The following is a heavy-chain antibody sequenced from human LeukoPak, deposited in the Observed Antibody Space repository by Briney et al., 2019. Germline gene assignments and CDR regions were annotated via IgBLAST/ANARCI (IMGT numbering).Heavy chain of an antibody. CDR3: ARDRYGYSGSDSDAFDI. J-gene: IGHJ3*02. CDR1: GFTFNSYW. D-gene: IGHD5-12*01. CDR2: INPDGSWT. V-gene: IGHV3-74*01. Sequence: GGSLRLSCAASGFTFNSYWMVWFRQAPGKGLVWVSCINPDGSWTLHADSVKGRFTISRDYAKNTLYLQMNSLRVEDTAVYYCARDRYGYSGSDSDAFDIWGRGTLVTVSS.